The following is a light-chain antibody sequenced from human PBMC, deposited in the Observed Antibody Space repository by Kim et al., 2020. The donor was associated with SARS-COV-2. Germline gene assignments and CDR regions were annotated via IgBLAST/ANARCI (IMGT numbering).Light chain of an antibody. Sequence: SYELTQPPSVSVSPGQTASIICSGDKLGDKYASWYQQKPGQSPVVVIYQGKNRPSGIPERFSGSSSGNTATLTISETQAMDEADYYCQAWDSNTVVFGAGTQLTVL. CDR3: QAWDSNTVV. CDR2: QGK. J-gene: IGLJ2*01. V-gene: IGLV3-1*01. CDR1: KLGDKY.